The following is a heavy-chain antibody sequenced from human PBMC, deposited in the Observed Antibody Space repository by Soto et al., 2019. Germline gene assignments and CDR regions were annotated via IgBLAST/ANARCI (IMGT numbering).Heavy chain of an antibody. V-gene: IGHV4-39*01. J-gene: IGHJ3*02. CDR1: GGSISSSSYY. D-gene: IGHD2-21*02. CDR3: ARLPGLAYCGGDCYSGAFDI. CDR2: IYYSGST. Sequence: SETLSLTCTVSGGSISSSSYYWGWIRQPPGKGLEWIGSIYYSGSTYYNPSLKSRVTISVDTSKNQFSLKLSSATAADTAVYYCARLPGLAYCGGDCYSGAFDIWGQGTMVT.